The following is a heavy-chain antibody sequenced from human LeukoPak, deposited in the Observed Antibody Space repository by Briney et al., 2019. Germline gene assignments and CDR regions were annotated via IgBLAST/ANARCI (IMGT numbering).Heavy chain of an antibody. D-gene: IGHD3-10*01. CDR1: GYTFTGYY. CDR3: AYGSGSPYYFDY. J-gene: IGHJ4*02. V-gene: IGHV1-2*06. CDR2: INPNSGGT. Sequence: ASVKVSCKASGYTFTGYYVHWVRQAPGQGLEWMGRINPNSGGTNYAQKFQGRVTMTRDTSISTAYMELSRLRSDDTAVYYCAYGSGSPYYFDYWGQGTLVTVSS.